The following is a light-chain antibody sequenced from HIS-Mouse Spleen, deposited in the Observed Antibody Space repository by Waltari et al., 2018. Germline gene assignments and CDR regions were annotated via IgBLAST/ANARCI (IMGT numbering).Light chain of an antibody. CDR1: SSDVGGFNY. V-gene: IGLV2-11*01. Sequence: QSALTQPRSVSGSPGQSVTISCTGTSSDVGGFNYVSWYQQHPGKAPKLMIYDVSKRPSGVPVRFSGSKSGNTASLTISGLQADDEADYYCCSYAGSYTGVFGTGTKVTVL. CDR2: DVS. J-gene: IGLJ1*01. CDR3: CSYAGSYTGV.